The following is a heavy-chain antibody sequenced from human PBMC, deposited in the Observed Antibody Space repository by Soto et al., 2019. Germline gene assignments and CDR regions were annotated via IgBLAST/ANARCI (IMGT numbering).Heavy chain of an antibody. D-gene: IGHD3-22*01. J-gene: IGHJ4*02. CDR1: GFTCSNYG. Sequence: PGGSLRLSCGAAGFTCSNYGVHWVRQAPGKGLEWVAVISYDGSNKYYADSVKGRFTISRDNSKNTLYLQMNSLRAEDTAVYYCAKDVHKFDSSGYCLDYWGQGTLVTVSS. V-gene: IGHV3-30*18. CDR2: ISYDGSNK. CDR3: AKDVHKFDSSGYCLDY.